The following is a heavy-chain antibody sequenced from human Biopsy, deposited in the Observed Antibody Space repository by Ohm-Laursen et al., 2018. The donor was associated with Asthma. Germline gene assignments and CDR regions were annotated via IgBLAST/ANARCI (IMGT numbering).Heavy chain of an antibody. CDR2: ISWNSATI. CDR1: GFKFDEYT. CDR3: AKVRSDWVITESFDY. Sequence: SSLRLSCAASGFKFDEYTMHWVRQAPGKGLEWVSGISWNSATIGYADSVEGRFTISRDNAKNSVFLHMDSLRPEDTASYYCAKVRSDWVITESFDYWGQGVLVTVSS. D-gene: IGHD3-22*01. V-gene: IGHV3-9*01. J-gene: IGHJ4*02.